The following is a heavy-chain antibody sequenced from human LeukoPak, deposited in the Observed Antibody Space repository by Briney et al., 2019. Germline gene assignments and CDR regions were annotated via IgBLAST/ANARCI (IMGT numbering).Heavy chain of an antibody. CDR3: ARGGGGSFDR. Sequence: GGSLRLSCAAFGFNFSTYSMNWVRQAPGKGLEWVSDISSTSRNIYYADSVKGRIVISRDNAKNSLYVEMNSLRAEDTAEYYCARGGGGSFDRWGQGTLVTVSS. CDR1: GFNFSTYS. J-gene: IGHJ5*02. V-gene: IGHV3-48*01. D-gene: IGHD3-10*01. CDR2: ISSTSRNI.